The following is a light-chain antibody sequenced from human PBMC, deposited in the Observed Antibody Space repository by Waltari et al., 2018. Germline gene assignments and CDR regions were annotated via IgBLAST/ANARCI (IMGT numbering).Light chain of an antibody. V-gene: IGKV3-15*01. Sequence: EIVMTQSPATLSVSPGERATLPCRASQSVSSNLAWYQQKPGQAPRLLIYGASTRATGIPARFSGSGSGTEFTLTISSLQSEDFAVYYCQQYNNWPPYTLGQGTKLEIK. CDR3: QQYNNWPPYT. CDR2: GAS. J-gene: IGKJ2*01. CDR1: QSVSSN.